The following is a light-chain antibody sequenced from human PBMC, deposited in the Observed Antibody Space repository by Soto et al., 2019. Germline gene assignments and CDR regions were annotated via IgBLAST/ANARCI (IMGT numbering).Light chain of an antibody. CDR1: SSDVGGYNY. Sequence: QSALTQPPSASGSPGQSVTISCTGTSSDVGGYNYVSWYQQHPGKAPKLIIFEVSKRPSGVPDRFSGSKSGNTASLTVSRLQAEDEADYYCSSYAGSNAVVFGGGTKLTVL. V-gene: IGLV2-8*01. J-gene: IGLJ2*01. CDR3: SSYAGSNAVV. CDR2: EVS.